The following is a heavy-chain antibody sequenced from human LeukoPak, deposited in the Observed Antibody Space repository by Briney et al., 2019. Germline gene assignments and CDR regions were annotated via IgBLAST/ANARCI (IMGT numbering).Heavy chain of an antibody. D-gene: IGHD3-22*01. Sequence: PGGSLRLSCAASGFTFSSYAMSWVRQAPGKGLEWVSAISGSGGSTYYADSVKCRFTISRDNSKNTLYLQMNSLRAEDTAVYYCAKLTYYYDSSGPFDYWGQGTLVTVSS. CDR2: ISGSGGST. J-gene: IGHJ4*02. V-gene: IGHV3-23*01. CDR1: GFTFSSYA. CDR3: AKLTYYYDSSGPFDY.